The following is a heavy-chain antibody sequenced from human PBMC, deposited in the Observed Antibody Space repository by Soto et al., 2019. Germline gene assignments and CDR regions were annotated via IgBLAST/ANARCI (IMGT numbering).Heavy chain of an antibody. CDR2: MNPNSGNT. Sequence: ASVKVSCKASGYTFTSYDINWVRQATGQGLEWMGWMNPNSGNTGYAQKFQGRVTMTRNTSISTAYMELSSLRSEDTAVYYCARGPYGGSWYQVNWFDPWRQRTMVTVSS. CDR3: ARGPYGGSWYQVNWFDP. CDR1: GYTFTSYD. V-gene: IGHV1-8*01. D-gene: IGHD6-13*01. J-gene: IGHJ5*02.